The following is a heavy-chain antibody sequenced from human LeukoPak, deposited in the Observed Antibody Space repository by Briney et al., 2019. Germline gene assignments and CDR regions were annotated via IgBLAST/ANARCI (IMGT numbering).Heavy chain of an antibody. D-gene: IGHD2-15*01. Sequence: SVKVSCKASGGTFSSYAISWVRQAPGQGLEWMGGIIPIFGTANYAQKFQGRVTITADKSMSTAYMELSSLRSEDTAVYYCARALVAATSRFDYWGQGTLVTVSS. J-gene: IGHJ4*02. CDR3: ARALVAATSRFDY. CDR2: IIPIFGTA. V-gene: IGHV1-69*06. CDR1: GGTFSSYA.